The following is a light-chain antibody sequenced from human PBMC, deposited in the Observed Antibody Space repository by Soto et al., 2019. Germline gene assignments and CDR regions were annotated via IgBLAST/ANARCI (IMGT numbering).Light chain of an antibody. CDR1: QSVSSSY. CDR2: GAS. Sequence: IGVSKSPGTVSLSPGERATLSCRASQSVSSSYLAWYQQKPGQAPRLLIYGASSRATGIPDRFSGSGSGTDFTLTISRLEPEDFAVYYCQQYGSSPWTFGEGTKVDIK. CDR3: QQYGSSPWT. J-gene: IGKJ1*01. V-gene: IGKV3-20*01.